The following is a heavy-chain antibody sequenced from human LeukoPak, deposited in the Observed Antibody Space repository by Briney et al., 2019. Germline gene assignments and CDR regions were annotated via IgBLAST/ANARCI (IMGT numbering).Heavy chain of an antibody. V-gene: IGHV4-38-2*02. CDR2: IYHSGNT. D-gene: IGHD3-22*01. Sequence: SETLSPTCTVSGYSISSGYYWGWIRQPPGKGLEWIGSIYHSGNTYYNPSLKSRVTISVDTSKNQFSLKLSSVTAADTAVYYCARFLDYYDSSFYYYWGQGTLVTVSS. J-gene: IGHJ4*02. CDR3: ARFLDYYDSSFYYY. CDR1: GYSISSGYY.